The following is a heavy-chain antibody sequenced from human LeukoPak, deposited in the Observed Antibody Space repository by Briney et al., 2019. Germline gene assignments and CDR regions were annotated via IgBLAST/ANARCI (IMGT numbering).Heavy chain of an antibody. D-gene: IGHD4-11*01. J-gene: IGHJ6*03. V-gene: IGHV2-5*02. Sequence: SGPTLVNPTQTLTLTCIFSGFSFSTSGVGVGWIRQPPGKALEWLALIYWDDDKRYSPSLKSRLTITKDTSKNQVVLTMTNMDPVDTATYYCARTVTTFRYYYMDVWGKGTTVTVSS. CDR2: IYWDDDK. CDR1: GFSFSTSGVG. CDR3: ARTVTTFRYYYMDV.